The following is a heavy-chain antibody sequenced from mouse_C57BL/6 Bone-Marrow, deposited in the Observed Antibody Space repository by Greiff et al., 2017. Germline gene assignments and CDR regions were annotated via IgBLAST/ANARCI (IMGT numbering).Heavy chain of an antibody. CDR3: ARGPTVEKAY. Sequence: EVQGVESGGGLVKPGGSLKLSCAASGFTFSSYAMSWVRQTPEKRLEWVATISDGGSYTYYPDSVKGRFTISRDNAKNTLYLQMSSLKSEDTAMYYCARGPTVEKAYWGQGTLVTVSA. V-gene: IGHV5-6*01. D-gene: IGHD1-1*01. CDR2: ISDGGSYT. CDR1: GFTFSSYA. J-gene: IGHJ3*01.